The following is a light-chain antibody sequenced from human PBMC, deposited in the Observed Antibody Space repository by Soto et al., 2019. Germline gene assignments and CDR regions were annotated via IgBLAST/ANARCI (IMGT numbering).Light chain of an antibody. CDR2: NNN. Sequence: QSVLSQPPSASGIPGQRVTISCSGRSSNIGSNTVNWYQQLPGTAPKLLIYNNNQRPSGVPDRFSGSKSGTSASLAVSGLQSEDEADYYCAAWDDSLNGHVVFGGGTKLTVL. CDR3: AAWDDSLNGHVV. V-gene: IGLV1-44*01. J-gene: IGLJ2*01. CDR1: SSNIGSNT.